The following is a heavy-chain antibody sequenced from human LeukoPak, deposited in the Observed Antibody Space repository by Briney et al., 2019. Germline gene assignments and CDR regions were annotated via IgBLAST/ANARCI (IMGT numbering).Heavy chain of an antibody. J-gene: IGHJ4*02. Sequence: PGGSLRLSCAASGFIFSTYGMYWVRQAPGKGLEWVAFIRHDGSIKNYADSVKGRSTISRDNSKNTPYLQMNSLRAEDTAVYYCAKGSLADIDYWGQGTLVTVSS. V-gene: IGHV3-30*02. D-gene: IGHD3-16*01. CDR2: IRHDGSIK. CDR3: AKGSLADIDY. CDR1: GFIFSTYG.